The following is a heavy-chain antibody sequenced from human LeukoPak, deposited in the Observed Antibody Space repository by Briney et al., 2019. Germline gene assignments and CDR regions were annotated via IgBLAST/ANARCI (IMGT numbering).Heavy chain of an antibody. Sequence: SETLSLTCAVYGGSFSGYYWSWIRQPPGKGLEWIGEINHSGSTNYNPSLKSRVTISVDTPKNQFSLKLSSVTAADTAVYYCARDTIAANDAFDIWGQGTMVTVSS. D-gene: IGHD6-13*01. J-gene: IGHJ3*02. V-gene: IGHV4-34*01. CDR2: INHSGST. CDR3: ARDTIAANDAFDI. CDR1: GGSFSGYY.